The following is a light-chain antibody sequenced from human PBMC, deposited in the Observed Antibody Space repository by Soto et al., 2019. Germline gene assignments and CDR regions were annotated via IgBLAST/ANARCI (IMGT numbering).Light chain of an antibody. Sequence: DIVMTQSPDSLAVSLGERATINCKSSQSVLYSSNNKNHLAWYQQRPGQAPSLLIYGASTRATGIPDRFSGSGSGTHFTLTISRLEPGDFAVYYCQHFGGTTFTFGQGTRLEIK. J-gene: IGKJ5*01. V-gene: IGKV4-1*01. CDR2: GAS. CDR3: QHFGGTTFT. CDR1: QSVLYSSNNKNH.